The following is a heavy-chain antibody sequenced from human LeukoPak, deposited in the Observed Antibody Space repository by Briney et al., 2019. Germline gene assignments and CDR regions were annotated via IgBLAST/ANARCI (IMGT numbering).Heavy chain of an antibody. CDR2: LIPIYGSA. D-gene: IGHD3-22*01. J-gene: IGHJ3*02. V-gene: IGHV1-69*01. CDR1: GGSFTFTSHA. Sequence: SVKVSCKASGGSFTFTSHAISWVRQAPGQGLEWMGGLIPIYGSASYAQKFQGRVTITSDESTRTVSMELSSLRPEDSAVYYCAGFFYDSSGDAFDIWGQGTMVTVSS. CDR3: AGFFYDSSGDAFDI.